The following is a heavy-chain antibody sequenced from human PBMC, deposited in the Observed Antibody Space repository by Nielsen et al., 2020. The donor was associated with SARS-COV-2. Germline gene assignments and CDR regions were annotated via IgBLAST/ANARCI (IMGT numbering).Heavy chain of an antibody. CDR3: ARRGEAKNFDY. CDR2: INHSGST. D-gene: IGHD1-26*01. J-gene: IGHJ4*02. V-gene: IGHV4-34*01. CDR1: GGSFSGYY. Sequence: SETLSLTCAVYGGSFSGYYWSWIRQPPRKGLEWIGEINHSGSTNYNPSLKSRVTISVDTSKNQFSLKLSSVTAADTAVYYCARRGEAKNFDYWGQGTLVTVSS.